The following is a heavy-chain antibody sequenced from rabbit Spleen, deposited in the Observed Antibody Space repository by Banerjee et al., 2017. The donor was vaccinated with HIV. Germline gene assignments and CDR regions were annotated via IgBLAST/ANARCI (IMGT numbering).Heavy chain of an antibody. V-gene: IGHV1S45*01. CDR1: GFTISSSYY. CDR3: ARDLVVVIGWNFNL. J-gene: IGHJ4*01. D-gene: IGHD8-1*01. Sequence: QEQLEESGGDPVKPEGSLTLTCTASGFTISSSYYMCWVRQAPGKGLECIACIYADSSGSTYYASWAKGRFIMSRTSSTTVTLQMTSLTAADTATYFCARDLVVVIGWNFNLWGPGTLVTVS. CDR2: IYADSSGST.